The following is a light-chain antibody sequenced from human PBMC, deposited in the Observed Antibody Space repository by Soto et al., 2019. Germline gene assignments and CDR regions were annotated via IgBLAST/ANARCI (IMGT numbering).Light chain of an antibody. CDR3: QEYNSYPVS. V-gene: IGKV1-5*01. J-gene: IGKJ5*01. Sequence: DIQVTQSPATLSAFVGDRVTISCRARQSIGTWLAWYQQKPGKAPKLLIYDASTLESGVPSRFSGSGSGTEFTLTISSLQPADVATYYCQEYNSYPVSFGQGTRLDI. CDR2: DAS. CDR1: QSIGTW.